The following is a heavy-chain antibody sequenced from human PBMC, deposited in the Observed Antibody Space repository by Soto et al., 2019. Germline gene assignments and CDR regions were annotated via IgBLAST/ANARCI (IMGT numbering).Heavy chain of an antibody. CDR2: ISYDGSDL. CDR3: ARVGNDGDSPDYNYATDV. Sequence: QVQLVESGGGVVQPGKSLRLSCTASGFVFLNYAFHWVRQAPGKGLEWVAVISYDGSDLFYADSVKGRFTISRDNSRDTLYLQMNRLRADDTAVYDCARVGNDGDSPDYNYATDVWGQGTTVTVSS. V-gene: IGHV3-30-3*01. CDR1: GFVFLNYA. D-gene: IGHD1-1*01. J-gene: IGHJ6*02.